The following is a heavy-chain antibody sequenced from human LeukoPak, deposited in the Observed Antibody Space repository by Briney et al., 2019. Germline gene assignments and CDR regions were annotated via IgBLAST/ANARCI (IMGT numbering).Heavy chain of an antibody. CDR1: GYTFTSYY. V-gene: IGHV1-46*03. Sequence: APVKVSCKASGYTFTSYYMHWVRQAPGQGLEWMGIINPSGGSTSYAQKFQGRVTMTRDTSTSTVYMELSSLRSEDTAVYYCARPSVDYDFWSGYWGLVDWGQGTLVTVSS. J-gene: IGHJ4*02. D-gene: IGHD3-3*01. CDR3: ARPSVDYDFWSGYWGLVD. CDR2: INPSGGST.